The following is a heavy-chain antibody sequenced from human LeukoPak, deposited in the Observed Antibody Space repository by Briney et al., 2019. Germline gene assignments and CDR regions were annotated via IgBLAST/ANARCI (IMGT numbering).Heavy chain of an antibody. D-gene: IGHD6-13*01. CDR3: ATSGYSSSCPDY. CDR2: IYTSGST. Sequence: SETLSLTCTVSGGSVSSYYWSWIRQPAGKGLEWIGRIYTSGSTNYNPSLKSRVTMSVDTSKNQFSLKLSSVTAADTAVYYCATSGYSSSCPDYWGQGTLVTVSS. J-gene: IGHJ4*02. CDR1: GGSVSSYY. V-gene: IGHV4-4*07.